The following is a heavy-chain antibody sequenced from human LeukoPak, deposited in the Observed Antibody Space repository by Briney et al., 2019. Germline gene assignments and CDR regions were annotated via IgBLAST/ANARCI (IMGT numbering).Heavy chain of an antibody. CDR2: ISAYNGNT. Sequence: GASVKVSCKLSAHTFTSYGISWVRQAPGQGLEWMGWISAYNGNTNYAQKLQGRVTMTTDTSTSTAYMELRSLRSDDTAVYYCARAYAPSGIGIYWGQGTLVTVSS. V-gene: IGHV1-18*01. J-gene: IGHJ4*02. D-gene: IGHD2-2*01. CDR1: AHTFTSYG. CDR3: ARAYAPSGIGIY.